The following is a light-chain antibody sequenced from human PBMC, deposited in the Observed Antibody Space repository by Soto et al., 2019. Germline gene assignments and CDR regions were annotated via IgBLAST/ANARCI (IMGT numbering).Light chain of an antibody. J-gene: IGLJ1*01. Sequence: QSVLTQPASVSGSPGQSITISCTGTSSDVGAYNYVSWYQHHPGKVPKLLIYEVTNRPSGVSDRFSGSKSGNTASLTISGLQAEDEADYYCAAWDDRLDVYVFGTGTKVTVL. CDR3: AAWDDRLDVYV. CDR1: SSDVGAYNY. V-gene: IGLV2-14*01. CDR2: EVT.